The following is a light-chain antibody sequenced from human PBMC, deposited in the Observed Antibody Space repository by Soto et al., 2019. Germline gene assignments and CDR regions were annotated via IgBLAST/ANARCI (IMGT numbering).Light chain of an antibody. CDR2: SDN. J-gene: IGLJ2*01. V-gene: IGLV1-44*01. Sequence: QPVLTQPPSASGTPGQRVTISCSGSSSNIGSNTVNWYQQLPGTAPKLLIYSDNHRPSGVPDRFSGSRSGTSASLAIRGLQSEDEAEYYCAAWDDSLNGVVFGGGTKVTVL. CDR1: SSNIGSNT. CDR3: AAWDDSLNGVV.